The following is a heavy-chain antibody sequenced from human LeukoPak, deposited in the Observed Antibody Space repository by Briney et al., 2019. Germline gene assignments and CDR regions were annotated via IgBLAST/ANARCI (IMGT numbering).Heavy chain of an antibody. J-gene: IGHJ4*02. V-gene: IGHV3-21*01. CDR1: GFTFSSYS. CDR2: ISSSSSYI. D-gene: IGHD3-9*01. CDR3: ARDSDILTGYSADFDY. Sequence: GGSLRLSCAASGFTFSSYSMNWVRQAPGKGLEWVSSISSSSSYIYYADSVKGRFTISGDNAKNSLYLQMNSLRAEDTAVYYCARDSDILTGYSADFDYWGQGTLVTVSS.